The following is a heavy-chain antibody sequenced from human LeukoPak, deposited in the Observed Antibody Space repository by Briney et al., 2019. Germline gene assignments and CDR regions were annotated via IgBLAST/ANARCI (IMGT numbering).Heavy chain of an antibody. CDR2: IRYDGSNK. D-gene: IGHD3-22*01. CDR3: AKDYDSSGYSAGVFDY. J-gene: IGHJ4*02. CDR1: GFTFSSYG. V-gene: IGHV3-30*02. Sequence: PGGSLRLSCAASGFTFSSYGMHWVRQAPGKGLEWVAFIRYDGSNKYYADSVKGRFTISRDNSKNTLYLQMNSLRAEDTAVYYCAKDYDSSGYSAGVFDYWGQGTLVTVSS.